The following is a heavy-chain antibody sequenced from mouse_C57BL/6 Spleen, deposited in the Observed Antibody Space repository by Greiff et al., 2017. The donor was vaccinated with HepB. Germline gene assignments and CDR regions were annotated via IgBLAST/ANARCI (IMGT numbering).Heavy chain of an antibody. D-gene: IGHD2-4*01. CDR2: IYPGDGET. CDR1: GYAFSSSW. Sequence: QVQLQQSGPELVKPGASVKISCKASGYAFSSSWMNWVKQRPGTGLEWIGRIYPGDGETNYNGKFKGKATLTEDKSSSTAYMQRSSLTSEYSAVYFCAISRGDYDVFDYWGQGTTLTVSS. J-gene: IGHJ2*01. CDR3: AISRGDYDVFDY. V-gene: IGHV1-82*01.